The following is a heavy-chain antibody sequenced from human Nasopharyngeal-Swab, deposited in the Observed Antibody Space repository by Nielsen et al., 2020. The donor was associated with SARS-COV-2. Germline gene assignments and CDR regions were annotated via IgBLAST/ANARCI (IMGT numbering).Heavy chain of an antibody. Sequence: GSLRLSCTVSGGSISSYYWSWIRQPPGKGLEWIGYIYYSGSTNYNPSLKSRVTISVDTSKNQFSLKLNSVTAADTAVYYCARGLWQSSSSWTYYYYYMDVWGKGATVTVSS. CDR3: ARGLWQSSSSWTYYYYYMDV. V-gene: IGHV4-59*01. CDR1: GGSISSYY. J-gene: IGHJ6*03. CDR2: IYYSGST. D-gene: IGHD6-6*01.